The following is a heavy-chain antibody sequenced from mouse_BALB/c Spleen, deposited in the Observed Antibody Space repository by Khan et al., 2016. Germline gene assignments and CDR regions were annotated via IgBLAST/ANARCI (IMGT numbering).Heavy chain of an antibody. CDR2: INPDSSTI. CDR3: ARLYYYGCSDY. Sequence: EVQLQESGGGLVQPGGSLKLSCAASGFDFSRYWMSWVRQAPGKGLEWIGEINPDSSTINYTPSLKDKFIISRDNAKHTLYLQMSKVRSEDTALYYCARLYYYGCSDYWGQGTTLTVSS. V-gene: IGHV4-1*02. D-gene: IGHD1-1*01. J-gene: IGHJ2*01. CDR1: GFDFSRYW.